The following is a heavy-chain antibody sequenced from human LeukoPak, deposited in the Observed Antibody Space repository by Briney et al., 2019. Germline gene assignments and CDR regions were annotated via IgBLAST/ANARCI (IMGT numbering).Heavy chain of an antibody. CDR2: IDQDGNEK. D-gene: IGHD6-19*01. V-gene: IGHV3-7*01. CDR3: AKGSGWSEYPDY. J-gene: IGHJ4*02. CDR1: GFTFSSYW. Sequence: PGGSLRLSCAASGFTFSSYWMSWVRQAPGTGLEWVANIDQDGNEKKYVGSVKGRVTISRDNARNSLYLQMNSLRAEDTAVYYCAKGSGWSEYPDYSGQGTLVTVSS.